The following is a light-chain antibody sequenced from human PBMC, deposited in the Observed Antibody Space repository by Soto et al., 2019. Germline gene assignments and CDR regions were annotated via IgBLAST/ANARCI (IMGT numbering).Light chain of an antibody. CDR1: SSDDGGYNY. Sequence: QSVLTQPASVSGSPGQSITISCTGTSSDDGGYNYVSWYQQHPGKAPKLMIYDVSNRPSGVSNRFSGSKSGNTASLTISGLQAEDEADYYCSSYTVSSTPLVFRGGTTLTVL. CDR2: DVS. CDR3: SSYTVSSTPLV. J-gene: IGLJ3*02. V-gene: IGLV2-14*01.